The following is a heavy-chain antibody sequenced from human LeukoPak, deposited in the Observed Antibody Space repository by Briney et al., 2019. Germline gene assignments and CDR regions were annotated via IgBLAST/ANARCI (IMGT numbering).Heavy chain of an antibody. Sequence: SETLSLTCTVSGGSISSYYWSWIRQPPGKGLEWIGEINHGGNTYYNPSLMSRVTILEDTSKNQFSLTLSSVTAADTAVYYCARGSRLGRSYDRSGYYYYWGQGTLVTASS. D-gene: IGHD3-22*01. CDR2: INHGGNT. V-gene: IGHV4-34*01. J-gene: IGHJ4*02. CDR3: ARGSRLGRSYDRSGYYYY. CDR1: GGSISSYY.